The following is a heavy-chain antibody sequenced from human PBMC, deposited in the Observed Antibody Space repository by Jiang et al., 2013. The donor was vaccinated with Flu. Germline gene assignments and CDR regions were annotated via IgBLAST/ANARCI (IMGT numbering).Heavy chain of an antibody. J-gene: IGHJ4*02. CDR1: GFTFSDYH. CDR2: IWSGGNDK. Sequence: QLVESGGGVVQPGGSLRLSCTASGFTFSDYHMQWVRQAPGKGLEWVAFIWSGGNDKYYAESVKGRFVISRDNSKNTLYLEMNILRSDDTAVYFCARKPTGWHLDQWGQGTLVHRLL. CDR3: ARKPTGWHLDQ. D-gene: IGHD6-19*01. V-gene: IGHV3-30*02.